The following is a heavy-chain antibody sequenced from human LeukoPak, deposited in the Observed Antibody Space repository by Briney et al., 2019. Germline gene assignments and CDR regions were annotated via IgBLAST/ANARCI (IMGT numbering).Heavy chain of an antibody. CDR2: MNPNSGNT. J-gene: IGHJ3*02. CDR3: ATVDPRSKGAFDI. D-gene: IGHD3/OR15-3a*01. V-gene: IGHV1-8*01. CDR1: GYTFTSYD. Sequence: ASVKVSCKASGYTFTSYDINWVRQATGQGLEWMGWMNPNSGNTGYAQKFQGRVTMTEDTSTDTAYMELSSLRSEDTAVYYCATVDPRSKGAFDIWGQGTMVTVSS.